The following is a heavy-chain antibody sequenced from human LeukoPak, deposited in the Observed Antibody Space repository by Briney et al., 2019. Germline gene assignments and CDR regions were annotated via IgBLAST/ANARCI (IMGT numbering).Heavy chain of an antibody. CDR3: ARSRDYGSGTDY. V-gene: IGHV1-69*04. D-gene: IGHD3-10*01. CDR2: IIPIFGIA. CDR1: GGTFSSYA. Sequence: GSSVKVSCKASGGTFSSYAISWVRQAPGQGLEWMGRIIPIFGIANYAQKFQGRVTITADKFTSTAYMELSSLRSEDTAVYYCARSRDYGSGTDYWGQGTLVTVSS. J-gene: IGHJ4*02.